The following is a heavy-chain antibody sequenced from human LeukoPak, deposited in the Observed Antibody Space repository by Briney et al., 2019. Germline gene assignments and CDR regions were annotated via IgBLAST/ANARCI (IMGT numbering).Heavy chain of an antibody. CDR1: GGSISSYY. CDR2: IYTSGST. CDR3: ARHKQSGTYYDAFDI. D-gene: IGHD1-26*01. J-gene: IGHJ3*02. V-gene: IGHV4-4*07. Sequence: SETLSLTCTVSGGSISSYYWSWIRQPAGKGLEWIGRIYTSGSTNYNPSLKSRVTMSVDTSKNQFSLKLSSVTAADTAVYYCARHKQSGTYYDAFDIWGQGTMVTVS.